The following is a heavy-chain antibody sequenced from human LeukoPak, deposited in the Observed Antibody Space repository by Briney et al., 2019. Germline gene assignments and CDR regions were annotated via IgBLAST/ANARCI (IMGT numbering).Heavy chain of an antibody. Sequence: GGSLRLPCAASGFTFSSYNMNWVRQAPGKGLEWVSYISTSGSTIYYADSVKGRFTISRDNAKNSLYLQMNSLRAEDTAVYYCAGGFSSSGYWGQGTLVTVSS. J-gene: IGHJ4*02. CDR3: AGGFSSSGY. V-gene: IGHV3-48*03. D-gene: IGHD6-6*01. CDR2: ISTSGSTI. CDR1: GFTFSSYN.